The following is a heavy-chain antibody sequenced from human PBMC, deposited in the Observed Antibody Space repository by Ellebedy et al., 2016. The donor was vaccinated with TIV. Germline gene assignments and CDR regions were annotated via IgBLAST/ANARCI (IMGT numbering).Heavy chain of an antibody. CDR3: ARDEVRSAGYYYYYYGMDV. CDR2: IYYSGST. J-gene: IGHJ6*02. D-gene: IGHD3-10*01. V-gene: IGHV4-39*07. Sequence: GSLRLXXTVSGGSISSSSYYWGWIRQPPGKGLEWIGSIYYSGSTYYNPSLKSRVTISVDTSKNQFSLKLSSVTAADTAVYYCARDEVRSAGYYYYYYGMDVWGQGTTVTVSS. CDR1: GGSISSSSYY.